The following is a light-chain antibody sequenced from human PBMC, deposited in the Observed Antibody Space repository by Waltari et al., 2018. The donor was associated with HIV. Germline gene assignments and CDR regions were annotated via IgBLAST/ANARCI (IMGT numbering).Light chain of an antibody. Sequence: DIQMTQSPSSLSASVGDRVTITCRASQSISSYLNWYQQKPGKAPKLLIYAASSLQSGVPSRFSGSGSGTDFTLTISSLQPEDFATYYCQQLKSYPLTFGGGTKVAIK. V-gene: IGKV1-39*01. CDR1: QSISSY. CDR2: AAS. J-gene: IGKJ4*01. CDR3: QQLKSYPLT.